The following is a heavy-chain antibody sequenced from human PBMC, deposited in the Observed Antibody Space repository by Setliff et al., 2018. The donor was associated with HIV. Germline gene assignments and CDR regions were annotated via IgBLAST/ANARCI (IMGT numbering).Heavy chain of an antibody. J-gene: IGHJ3*01. Sequence: VASVKVSCKASGYTFTSYGISWVRQAPGQGLEWMGWISGYNGNTKYVQKLQGRVTMTTDTSTSTVYMELRSLRSDDTAVYYCARVPYRSAWFSGGHDAFDVWGQGTMVTVS. CDR3: ARVPYRSAWFSGGHDAFDV. V-gene: IGHV1-18*01. CDR1: GYTFTSYG. D-gene: IGHD6-19*01. CDR2: ISGYNGNT.